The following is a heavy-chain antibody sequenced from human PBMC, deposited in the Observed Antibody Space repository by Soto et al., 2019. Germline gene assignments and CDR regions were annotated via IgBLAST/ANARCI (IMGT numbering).Heavy chain of an antibody. Sequence: QVQLQESGPGLVKPSQTLSLTCSVSGGSISSGGYYWSWIRQHPGKGLEWIGYIYYTGSTYYNPSLKSRVTISVDTSKNQFSLKLSSVTAADTVVYYCARVVASTHNDCWGQGTLVTVSS. CDR2: IYYTGST. V-gene: IGHV4-31*03. D-gene: IGHD2-15*01. CDR3: ARVVASTHNDC. J-gene: IGHJ4*02. CDR1: GGSISSGGYY.